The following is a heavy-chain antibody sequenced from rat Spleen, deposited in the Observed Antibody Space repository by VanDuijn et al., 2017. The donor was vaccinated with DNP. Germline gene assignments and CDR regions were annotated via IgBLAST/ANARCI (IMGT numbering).Heavy chain of an antibody. CDR1: GYSITNNY. D-gene: IGHD4-3*01. CDR2: ISYSGGT. Sequence: EVQLQESGPGLVKPSQSLSLTCSVTGYSITNNYWGWIRKFPGDKMEWIGHISYSGGTGYNPSLKSRISIIRDTSKNLFFLHLDSVTTEDTATYYCARGGGGIWFAYWGQGTLVTVSS. J-gene: IGHJ3*01. V-gene: IGHV3-1*01. CDR3: ARGGGGIWFAY.